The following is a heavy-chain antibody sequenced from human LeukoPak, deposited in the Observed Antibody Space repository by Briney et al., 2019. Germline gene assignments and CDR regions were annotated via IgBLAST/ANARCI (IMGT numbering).Heavy chain of an antibody. Sequence: GASVKVSCKASGYTFTSYGISWVRRAPGQGLEWMGWISAYNGNTNYAQKLQGRVTMTTDTSTSTAYMELRSLRSDDTAVYYCARDWSGDIVAATAFDYWGQGTLVTVSS. CDR1: GYTFTSYG. D-gene: IGHD6-13*01. V-gene: IGHV1-18*04. J-gene: IGHJ4*02. CDR3: ARDWSGDIVAATAFDY. CDR2: ISAYNGNT.